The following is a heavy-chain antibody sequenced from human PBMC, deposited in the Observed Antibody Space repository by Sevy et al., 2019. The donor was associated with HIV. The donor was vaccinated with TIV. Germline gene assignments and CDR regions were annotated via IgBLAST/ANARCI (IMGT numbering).Heavy chain of an antibody. J-gene: IGHJ5*01. V-gene: IGHV4-39*01. Sequence: SETLSLTCTVSGGSISSSSQFWAWIRQSPGKGLEWIGNVYNSGTTEYNPSLKSRITISVDTSKNKFSLKLTFVTAADTVVYYCARQLSYYDSLTGSQRGYWLDTWGHGNLVTVSS. D-gene: IGHD3-9*01. CDR3: ARQLSYYDSLTGSQRGYWLDT. CDR2: VYNSGTT. CDR1: GGSISSSSQF.